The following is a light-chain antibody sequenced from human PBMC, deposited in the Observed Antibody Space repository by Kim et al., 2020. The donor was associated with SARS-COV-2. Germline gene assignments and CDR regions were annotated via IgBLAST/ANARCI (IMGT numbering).Light chain of an antibody. CDR1: SSDVGAYNF. Sequence: PGQSVTTSCTGTSSDVGAYNFVSWYQQHPGKAPKVMIYEVSKRPSGVHDRFSGSKSGNTASLTVSGLQAEDEADYYCYSFAGSNWVFGGGTQLTVL. CDR2: EVS. J-gene: IGLJ3*02. V-gene: IGLV2-8*01. CDR3: YSFAGSNWV.